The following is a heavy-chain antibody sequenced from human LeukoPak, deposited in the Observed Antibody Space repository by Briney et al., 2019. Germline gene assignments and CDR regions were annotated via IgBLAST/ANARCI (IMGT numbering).Heavy chain of an antibody. CDR1: GFTFSSYS. CDR3: ARGRRYYDSSGPTGAYYFDY. D-gene: IGHD3-22*01. V-gene: IGHV3-48*02. CDR2: ISSSSSTI. Sequence: GGSLRLSCAAPGFTFSSYSMNWVRQAPGKGLEWVSYISSSSSTIYYADSVKGRFTISRDNAKNSLYLQMNSLRDEDTAVYYCARGRRYYDSSGPTGAYYFDYWGQGTLVTVSS. J-gene: IGHJ4*02.